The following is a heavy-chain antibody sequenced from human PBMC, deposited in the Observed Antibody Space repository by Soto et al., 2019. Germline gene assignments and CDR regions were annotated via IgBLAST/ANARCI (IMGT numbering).Heavy chain of an antibody. D-gene: IGHD6-19*01. CDR3: AHNSGWYEPPGY. J-gene: IGHJ4*02. CDR1: GFSLSTSGVG. Sequence: QITLKESGPPLVKPTQTLTLTCTFSGFSLSTSGVGVGWIRQPPGKALEWLALIYWDDDKRYSPSLKSRLTITKDTSNNQVVLTMTNMDPVDTATYYCAHNSGWYEPPGYWGQGTLVTVSS. CDR2: IYWDDDK. V-gene: IGHV2-5*02.